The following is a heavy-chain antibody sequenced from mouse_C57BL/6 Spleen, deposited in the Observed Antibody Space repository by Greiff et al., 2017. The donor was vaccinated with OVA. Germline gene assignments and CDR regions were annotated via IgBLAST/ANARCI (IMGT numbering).Heavy chain of an antibody. Sequence: VQLQQPGAELVRPGSSVKLSCKASGYTFTSYWMDWVKQRPGQGLEWIGNIYPSDSETHYNQKFKDKATLTVDKSSSTAYMQLSSLTSEDSAVYYCARNSNLYYAMDYWGQGTSVTVSS. CDR2: IYPSDSET. CDR1: GYTFTSYW. V-gene: IGHV1-61*01. J-gene: IGHJ4*01. D-gene: IGHD2-5*01. CDR3: ARNSNLYYAMDY.